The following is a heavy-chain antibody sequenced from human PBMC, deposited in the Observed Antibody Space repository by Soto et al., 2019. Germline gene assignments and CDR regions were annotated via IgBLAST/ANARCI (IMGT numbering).Heavy chain of an antibody. Sequence: EVQLVESGGGLVKPGGSLRLSCAASGFTFSSYSMNWVREAPGKGLEWVSSISSSSSYIYYADSVKGRFTISRDNAKNSLYLQMNSLRAEDTAVYYCARDDSYRHYYYDGMDVWGQGTTVTVSS. CDR2: ISSSSSYI. D-gene: IGHD3-22*01. J-gene: IGHJ6*02. CDR1: GFTFSSYS. CDR3: ARDDSYRHYYYDGMDV. V-gene: IGHV3-21*01.